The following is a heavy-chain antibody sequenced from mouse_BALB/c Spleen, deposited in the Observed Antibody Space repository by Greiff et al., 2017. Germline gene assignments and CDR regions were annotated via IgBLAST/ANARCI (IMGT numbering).Heavy chain of an antibody. CDR3: SRSSYYYGSTFDD. CDR1: GYTFTSYW. Sequence: QVQLQQSGAELAKPGASVKMSCKASGYTFTSYWMHWVKQRPGQGLEWIGYINPSTGYTEYNQKFKDKATLTADKSSSTAYMQLSSLTSEDSAVYYCSRSSYYYGSTFDDWGQGTTLTVSS. CDR2: INPSTGYT. J-gene: IGHJ2*01. V-gene: IGHV1-7*01. D-gene: IGHD1-1*01.